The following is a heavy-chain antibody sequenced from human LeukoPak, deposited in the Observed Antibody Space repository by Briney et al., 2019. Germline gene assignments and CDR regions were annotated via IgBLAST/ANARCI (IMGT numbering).Heavy chain of an antibody. CDR2: IYYSGST. Sequence: SGTLSLTCTVSGGSISSSSYYWGWIRQPPGKGLEWIGSIYYSGSTYYNPSLKSRVTISVDTSKNQFSLKLSSVTAADTAVYYCARHRSLYYYDSREYAFDIWGQGTMVTVSS. CDR3: ARHRSLYYYDSREYAFDI. CDR1: GGSISSSSYY. D-gene: IGHD3-22*01. J-gene: IGHJ3*02. V-gene: IGHV4-39*01.